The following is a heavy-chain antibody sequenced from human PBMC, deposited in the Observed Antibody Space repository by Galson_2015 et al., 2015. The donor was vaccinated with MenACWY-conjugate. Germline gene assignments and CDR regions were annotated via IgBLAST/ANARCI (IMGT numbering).Heavy chain of an antibody. Sequence: SLRLSCAASGFTFSSYGMHWVRQAPGKGLEWVAFIRYDGSNKYYADSVKGRFTISRDNSKNTLYLQMNSLRAEDTAVYYCAKDLDSSGYYPPDDYWGQGTLVTVSS. V-gene: IGHV3-30*02. CDR1: GFTFSSYG. CDR2: IRYDGSNK. D-gene: IGHD3-22*01. J-gene: IGHJ4*02. CDR3: AKDLDSSGYYPPDDY.